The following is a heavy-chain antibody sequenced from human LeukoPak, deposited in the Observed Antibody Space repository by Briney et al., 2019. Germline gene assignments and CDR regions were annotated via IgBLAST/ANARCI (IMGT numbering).Heavy chain of an antibody. J-gene: IGHJ4*02. V-gene: IGHV4-4*07. CDR3: TREKSYGYIRADS. CDR2: IYSRGTT. Sequence: SETLSLTCSVSGGSISTYYWSWIRQPAGKGLEWIGHIYSRGTTNYNPSLESRVTISIDTSKNQLSLRLSSVTAADTAVYYCTREKSYGYIRADSWGQGTLVAVSS. D-gene: IGHD3-16*01. CDR1: GGSISTYY.